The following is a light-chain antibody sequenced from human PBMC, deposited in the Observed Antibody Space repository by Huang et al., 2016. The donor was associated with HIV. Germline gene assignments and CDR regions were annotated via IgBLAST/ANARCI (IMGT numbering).Light chain of an antibody. J-gene: IGKJ2*01. CDR2: LGS. Sequence: DIEMTQSPVSLSVTPGESASFSCRSNESLLSKNGYNYLDWYLPKPGQSPQLLIYLGSHRATGVPDRFSGSESGTDFTLKISSVEADDVGVYYCMEALHTPPNTFGQGTKLEI. V-gene: IGKV2-28*01. CDR1: ESLLSKNGYNY. CDR3: MEALHTPPNT.